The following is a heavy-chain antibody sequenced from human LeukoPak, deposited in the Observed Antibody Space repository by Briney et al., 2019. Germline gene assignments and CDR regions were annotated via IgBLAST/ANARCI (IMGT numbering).Heavy chain of an antibody. CDR3: ASLGIVGAIDFDY. Sequence: ASVKVSCKASGYTFTSYAMNWVRQAPGQGLEWMGWINTNTGNPTYAQGFTGRFVFSLDTSVSTAYLRISSLKAEDTAVYYCASLGIVGAIDFDYWGQGTLVTVSS. CDR2: INTNTGNP. CDR1: GYTFTSYA. J-gene: IGHJ4*02. V-gene: IGHV7-4-1*02. D-gene: IGHD1-26*01.